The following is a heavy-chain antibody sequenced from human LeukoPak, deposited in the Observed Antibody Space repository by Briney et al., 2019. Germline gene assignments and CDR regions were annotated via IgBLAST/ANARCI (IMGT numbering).Heavy chain of an antibody. D-gene: IGHD6-13*01. CDR2: ISGSGDST. J-gene: IGHJ4*02. Sequence: GGSLRLSCAASGFIFSNYAMSWVHQAPGKGLEWVSTISGSGDSTYYADSVKGRFTISRDNSKNTLYLQMNSLRAEDTAVYYCAKPSAAGSLGYWGQGTLVTVSS. CDR1: GFIFSNYA. V-gene: IGHV3-23*01. CDR3: AKPSAAGSLGY.